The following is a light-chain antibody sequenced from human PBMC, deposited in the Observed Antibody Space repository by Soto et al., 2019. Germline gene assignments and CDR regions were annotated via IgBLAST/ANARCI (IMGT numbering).Light chain of an antibody. Sequence: QSALTQPPSASGSPGQSVTISCTGTSSNVGAYNYVSWYQQHAGKAPKLVIYEVTKRPSGVPDRFSGSKSANTASLTVSGLQAEAEADYYCSSFASSNTWVFGGGTKVTVL. CDR3: SSFASSNTWV. CDR1: SSNVGAYNY. V-gene: IGLV2-8*01. CDR2: EVT. J-gene: IGLJ3*02.